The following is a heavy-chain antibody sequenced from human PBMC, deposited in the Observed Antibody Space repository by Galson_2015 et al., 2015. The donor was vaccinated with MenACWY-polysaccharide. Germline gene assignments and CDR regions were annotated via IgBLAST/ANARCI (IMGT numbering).Heavy chain of an antibody. CDR3: ARPYYYGSGSSLNFDY. V-gene: IGHV4-39*07. D-gene: IGHD3-10*01. Sequence: ETLSLTCTVSGGSISSTRHHWGWIRQPPGKGLEWIGSVYYSGSTYYNPSLKSRVTISIDTSKNQFSLKLSSVTAADTAVYYCARPYYYGSGSSLNFDYWGQGTLVTASS. CDR2: VYYSGST. CDR1: GGSISSTRHH. J-gene: IGHJ4*02.